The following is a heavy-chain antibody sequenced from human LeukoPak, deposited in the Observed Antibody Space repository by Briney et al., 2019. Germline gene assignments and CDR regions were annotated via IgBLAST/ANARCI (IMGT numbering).Heavy chain of an antibody. J-gene: IGHJ5*02. CDR2: INPSGGST. V-gene: IGHV1-46*01. Sequence: GASVKVSCKASGYTFTSYYMHWVRQAPGQGLEWMGIINPSGGSTSYAQKFQGRVTITRDTSASTAYMELSSLRSEDTAVYYCARPGGYYYDSSGYYYSSWGQGTLVTVSS. CDR3: ARPGGYYYDSSGYYYSS. CDR1: GYTFTSYY. D-gene: IGHD3-22*01.